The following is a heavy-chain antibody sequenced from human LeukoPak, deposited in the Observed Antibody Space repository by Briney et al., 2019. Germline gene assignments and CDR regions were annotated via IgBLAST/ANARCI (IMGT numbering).Heavy chain of an antibody. CDR1: GGSISSYY. J-gene: IGHJ4*02. V-gene: IGHV4-59*01. CDR2: IYYSGST. CDR3: ARQVGASTTFDS. Sequence: SETLSLTCTVSGGSISSYYWSWIRQPPGKGLEWIGYIYYSGSTNYNPSLKSRVTISVDTSKNQFSLKLSSVTAADTAVYYCARQVGASTTFDSWGQGTLVTVSS. D-gene: IGHD1-26*01.